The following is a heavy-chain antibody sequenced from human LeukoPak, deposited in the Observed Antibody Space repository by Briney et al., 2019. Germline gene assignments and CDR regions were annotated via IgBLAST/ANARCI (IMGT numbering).Heavy chain of an antibody. CDR1: GFTFDDYA. D-gene: IGHD4-23*01. CDR2: ISWNSGSI. CDR3: AKGEEADYGGNSFDY. J-gene: IGHJ4*02. Sequence: PGGSLRLSCAASGFTFDDYAMHWVRQAPGKGLEWVSGISWNSGSIGYADSVKGRFTISRDNAKNSLYLQMNSLRAEDTALYYCAKGEEADYGGNSFDYWGQGTLVTVSS. V-gene: IGHV3-9*01.